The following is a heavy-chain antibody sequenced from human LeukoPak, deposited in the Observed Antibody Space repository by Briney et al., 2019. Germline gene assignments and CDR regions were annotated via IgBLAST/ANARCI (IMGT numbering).Heavy chain of an antibody. J-gene: IGHJ5*02. D-gene: IGHD4-17*01. CDR2: IYHSGST. Sequence: SETLSLTCTVSGYSISSGYYWGWIRQPPGKGLEWIGSIYHSGSTYYNPSLKSRVTISVDTSKNQFSLKLSSVTAADTAVYYCARDRPNYGDLRGVGWFDPWGQGTLVTVSS. CDR3: ARDRPNYGDLRGVGWFDP. V-gene: IGHV4-38-2*02. CDR1: GYSISSGYY.